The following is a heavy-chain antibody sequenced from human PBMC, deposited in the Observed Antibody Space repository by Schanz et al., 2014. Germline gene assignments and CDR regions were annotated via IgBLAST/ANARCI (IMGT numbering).Heavy chain of an antibody. CDR2: IRYNGINE. V-gene: IGHV3-30*02. CDR3: ARDEGRDGYNLAFDV. D-gene: IGHD2-21*01. J-gene: IGHJ3*01. CDR1: GFTFSNYG. Sequence: QVQLVESGGGVVQPGGSLRLSCAASGFTFSNYGLHWVRQAPGKGLEWVAFIRYNGINEYYADSVKGRFTISRDSSKNTLFLQMNSLRADDTAIYFCARDEGRDGYNLAFDVGGQGTRVTVAS.